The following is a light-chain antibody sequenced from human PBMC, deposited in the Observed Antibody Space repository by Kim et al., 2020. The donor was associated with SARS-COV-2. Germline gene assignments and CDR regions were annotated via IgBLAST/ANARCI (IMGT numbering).Light chain of an antibody. CDR2: GAS. CDR3: QQYNNWPPIT. V-gene: IGKV3D-15*01. J-gene: IGKJ5*01. CDR1: QSVNSN. Sequence: SPGERATLSGRASQSVNSNLAWYQQTPGQAPRLLIFGASTRATDIPARFSGSGYGTEFTLTITSLQSEDFAVYYCQQYNNWPPITFGQGTRLEIK.